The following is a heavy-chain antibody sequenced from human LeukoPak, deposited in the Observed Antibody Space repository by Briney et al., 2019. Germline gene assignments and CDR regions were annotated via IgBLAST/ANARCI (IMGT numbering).Heavy chain of an antibody. J-gene: IGHJ5*02. CDR3: AKLGPGTMVRGVSNWFDP. V-gene: IGHV3-7*03. D-gene: IGHD3-10*01. CDR1: GFTFSSYW. CDR2: IKQDGSEK. Sequence: GGSLRLSCAASGFTFSSYWMSWVRQAPGKGLEWVANIKQDGSEKYYVDSVKGRFTISRDNAKNSLYLQMNSLRAEDTAVYYCAKLGPGTMVRGVSNWFDPWGQGTLVTVSS.